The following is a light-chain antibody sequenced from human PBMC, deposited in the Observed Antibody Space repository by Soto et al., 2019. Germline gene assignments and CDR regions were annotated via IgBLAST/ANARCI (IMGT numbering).Light chain of an antibody. V-gene: IGLV2-14*01. Sequence: QSALTQPASVSASPGQSITISCTGGKNDIGSSDYVSWYQQHPGKAPKLIIYGVSNRPSGVPDRFSGSKSGSSASLAITGLQAEDEADYYCQSYDSGLNAYVFGTGTKVTVL. J-gene: IGLJ1*01. CDR3: QSYDSGLNAYV. CDR2: GVS. CDR1: KNDIGSSDY.